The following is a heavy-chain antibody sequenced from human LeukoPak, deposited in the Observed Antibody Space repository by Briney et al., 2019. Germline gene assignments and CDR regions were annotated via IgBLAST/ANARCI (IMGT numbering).Heavy chain of an antibody. Sequence: GESLKISCKVSGYSYTGYWIAWVRQMPGKGLEWMGIIYPGDSETRYSPSFQGQVTISAVQSSSTAYLQWSSLKASDTAMYYCARRRGWDYHSSGYDFDYWGQGNLVTVSS. V-gene: IGHV5-51*01. CDR2: IYPGDSET. CDR3: ARRRGWDYHSSGYDFDY. J-gene: IGHJ4*02. D-gene: IGHD3-22*01. CDR1: GYSYTGYW.